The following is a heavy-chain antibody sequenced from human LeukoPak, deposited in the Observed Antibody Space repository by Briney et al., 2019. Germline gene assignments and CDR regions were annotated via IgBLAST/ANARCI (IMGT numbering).Heavy chain of an antibody. CDR2: IYSGGNT. V-gene: IGHV4-61*02. Sequence: SQTLSLNCTVSGDSISSGTYYWSWIRQPAGKGLEWIGRIYSGGNTNYNPSLKSRVTISVDTSKNQFSLKLSSVTAADTAVYYCAREGSIYYYDSSGYLGYWGQGTLVTVSS. CDR1: GDSISSGTYY. J-gene: IGHJ4*02. CDR3: AREGSIYYYDSSGYLGY. D-gene: IGHD3-22*01.